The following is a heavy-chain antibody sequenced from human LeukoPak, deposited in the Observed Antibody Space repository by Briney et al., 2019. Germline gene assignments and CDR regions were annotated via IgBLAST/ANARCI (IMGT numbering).Heavy chain of an antibody. J-gene: IGHJ6*02. D-gene: IGHD2-15*01. V-gene: IGHV1-8*01. CDR3: ARRTYPERLLVYYYYGMDV. CDR1: GYTFTSYD. CDR2: MNPNSGNT. Sequence: ASVKVSCKASGYTFTSYDINWVRQATGQGLEWMGWMNPNSGNTGYAQKFQGRVTMTRNTSISTAYMELSSLRSEDTAVYYCARRTYPERLLVYYYYGMDVWGQGTTVTVSS.